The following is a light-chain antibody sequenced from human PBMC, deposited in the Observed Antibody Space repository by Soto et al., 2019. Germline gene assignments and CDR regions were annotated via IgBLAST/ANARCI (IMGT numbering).Light chain of an antibody. CDR3: CSYVGGYSYV. J-gene: IGLJ1*01. CDR2: DVS. CDR1: SSDVGGYNY. V-gene: IGLV2-11*01. Sequence: QSALTQPASVSGSPGQSITISCTGTSSDVGGYNYVSWYQQHPGKAPKLMIYDVSKRPSGVPDRFSGSKSGNTASLTISGLQAEDEADYYCCSYVGGYSYVFGTGTKVTVL.